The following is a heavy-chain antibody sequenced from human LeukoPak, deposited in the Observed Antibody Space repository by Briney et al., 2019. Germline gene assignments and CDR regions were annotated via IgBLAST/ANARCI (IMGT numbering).Heavy chain of an antibody. CDR3: AGEGWRGVPAHFDY. Sequence: PSETLSLTCAVYGGSFSGYYWSWIRQPPGKGLEWIGEINHSGSTNYNPSLKSRVTISVDTSKNQFSLKLSSVTAADTAVYYCAGEGWRGVPAHFDYWGQGTLVTVSS. J-gene: IGHJ4*02. CDR2: INHSGST. V-gene: IGHV4-34*01. D-gene: IGHD2-2*01. CDR1: GGSFSGYY.